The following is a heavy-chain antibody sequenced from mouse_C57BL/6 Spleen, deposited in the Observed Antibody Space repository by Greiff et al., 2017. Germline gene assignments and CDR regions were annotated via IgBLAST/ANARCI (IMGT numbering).Heavy chain of an antibody. CDR2: INPSNGGT. CDR1: GYTFTSYW. Sequence: VQLQQPGTELVKPGASVKLSCKASGYTFTSYWMHWVKQRPGQGLEWIGNINPSNGGTNYNEKFKSKATLTVDKSSSTAYMQRSSLTSEDSAVYYGARGSQATWAWFAYWGTGTLVTVSA. V-gene: IGHV1-53*01. D-gene: IGHD3-2*02. J-gene: IGHJ3*01. CDR3: ARGSQATWAWFAY.